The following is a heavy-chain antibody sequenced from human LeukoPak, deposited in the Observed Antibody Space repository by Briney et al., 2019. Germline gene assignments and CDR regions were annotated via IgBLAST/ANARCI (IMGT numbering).Heavy chain of an antibody. J-gene: IGHJ4*02. V-gene: IGHV3-11*01. Sequence: GALRLSCAASGFTFSDYYMSWIRQAPGKGLEWVSYISSSGSTIYYADSVKGRFTISRDNAKNSLYLQMNSLRAEDTAVYYYASPIYDILTGIGALDYWGQGTLVTVSS. CDR1: GFTFSDYY. CDR3: ASPIYDILTGIGALDY. D-gene: IGHD3-9*01. CDR2: ISSSGSTI.